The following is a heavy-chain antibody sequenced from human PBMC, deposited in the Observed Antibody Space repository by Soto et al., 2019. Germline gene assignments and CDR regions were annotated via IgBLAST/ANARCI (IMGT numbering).Heavy chain of an antibody. CDR1: GFTFSDYY. V-gene: IGHV3-11*06. CDR2: ISSSSSYT. D-gene: IGHD3-22*01. Sequence: GGSLRLSCAASGFTFSDYYMSWIRQAPGKGLEWVSYISSSSSYTNYADSVKGRFTISRDNAKNSLYLQMNSLRAEDTAVYYCARERALYDSSGYYTPGYWGQGTLVTVSS. J-gene: IGHJ4*02. CDR3: ARERALYDSSGYYTPGY.